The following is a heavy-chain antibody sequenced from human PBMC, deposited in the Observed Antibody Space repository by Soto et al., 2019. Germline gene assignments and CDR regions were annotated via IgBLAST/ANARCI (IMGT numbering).Heavy chain of an antibody. D-gene: IGHD3-3*01. CDR3: AKYHSGRSYFDFWTGYEDFDC. CDR1: GFAFSSYG. CDR2: ISYDGSNT. Sequence: GGSLRLSCAASGFAFSSYGMHWVRQAPGKGLEWVSIISYDGSNTYYIDSVKGRFTISRDNSKNTLYLQMNSLRAEDTAVYYCAKYHSGRSYFDFWTGYEDFDCWGQGTLVTVSS. V-gene: IGHV3-30*18. J-gene: IGHJ4*02.